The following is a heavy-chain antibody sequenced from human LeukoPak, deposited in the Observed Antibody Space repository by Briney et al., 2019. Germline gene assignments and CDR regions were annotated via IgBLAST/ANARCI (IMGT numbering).Heavy chain of an antibody. CDR1: GFTFSSYS. CDR3: ARGQQTTPLDY. D-gene: IGHD4-17*01. V-gene: IGHV3-21*01. CDR2: ISSSSSYI. J-gene: IGHJ4*02. Sequence: GGSLRLSCAASGFTFSSYSTNWVRQAPGKGLEWVSSISSSSSYIYYADSVKGRFTISRDNAKNSLYLQMNSLRAEDTAVYYCARGQQTTPLDYWGQGTLVTVSS.